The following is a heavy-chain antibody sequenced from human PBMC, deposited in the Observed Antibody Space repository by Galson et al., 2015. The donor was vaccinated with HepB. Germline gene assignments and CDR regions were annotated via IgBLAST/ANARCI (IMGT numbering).Heavy chain of an antibody. J-gene: IGHJ2*01. CDR3: ASRREGSGHDTWYFDL. Sequence: SVKVSCKASGYTFTSYYMHWVRQAPGQGLEWVGIINPSGGSTSYAQKFQGRVTMTRDTSTSTVYMELSSLRSEDTAVYYCASRREGSGHDTWYFDLWGRGTLVTVSS. D-gene: IGHD5-12*01. CDR1: GYTFTSYY. CDR2: INPSGGST. V-gene: IGHV1-46*01.